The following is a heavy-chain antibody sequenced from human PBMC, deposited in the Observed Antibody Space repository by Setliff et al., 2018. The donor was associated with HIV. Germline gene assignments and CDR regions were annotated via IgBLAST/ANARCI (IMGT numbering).Heavy chain of an antibody. V-gene: IGHV5-51*01. Sequence: GESLKISCKGSGYSFTSYWIGWVRQMPGKGLEWMGIIYPGDSDTRYSPSFEGQVTISADRSITTAFLQWSSLKASDTAIYYCATLQPDSVDVWGQGTTVTVSS. CDR1: GYSFTSYW. CDR2: IYPGDSDT. J-gene: IGHJ6*02. CDR3: ATLQPDSVDV.